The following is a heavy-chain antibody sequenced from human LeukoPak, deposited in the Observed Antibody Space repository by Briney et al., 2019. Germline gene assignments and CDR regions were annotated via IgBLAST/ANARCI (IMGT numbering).Heavy chain of an antibody. CDR1: GFSFTTAW. J-gene: IGHJ4*02. Sequence: GGSLRLSCAASGFSFTTAWMSWVRQAPGKGLEWVSVIYSGGSTYYADSVKGRFTISRDNSKNTLYLQMNSLRAEDTAVYYCARFVGGSYYFDYWGQGTLVTVSS. CDR2: IYSGGST. V-gene: IGHV3-66*01. CDR3: ARFVGGSYYFDY. D-gene: IGHD1-26*01.